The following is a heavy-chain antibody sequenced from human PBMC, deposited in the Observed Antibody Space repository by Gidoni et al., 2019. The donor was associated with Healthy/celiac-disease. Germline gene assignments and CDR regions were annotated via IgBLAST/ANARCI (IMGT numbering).Heavy chain of an antibody. CDR2: ISGSGVST. V-gene: IGHV3-23*01. J-gene: IGHJ4*02. CDR3: AKRGYDILTGYYQPYYFDY. CDR1: GFTFSSYA. D-gene: IGHD3-9*01. Sequence: EVQLLESGGGLVQPGGSLRLSCAASGFTFSSYAMSWVRQAPGKGLEWVSAISGSGVSTYYADSVKGRFTISRDNAKNTLYLQMNSRRAEDTAVYYCAKRGYDILTGYYQPYYFDYWGQGTLVTVSS.